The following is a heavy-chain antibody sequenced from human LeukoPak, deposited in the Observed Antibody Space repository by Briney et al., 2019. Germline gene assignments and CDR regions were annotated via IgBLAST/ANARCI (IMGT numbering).Heavy chain of an antibody. Sequence: PGGSLRLSCAASGFTFSSYAMSWVRQAPGKGLEWVSAISGSGGSTYYADSVKGRFTISRDNSKNTLYLQMNSLRAEDTAVYYCAKAFGGWNYFYYYYGMDVWGQGTTVTVSS. CDR2: ISGSGGST. D-gene: IGHD1-7*01. J-gene: IGHJ6*02. CDR3: AKAFGGWNYFYYYYGMDV. V-gene: IGHV3-23*01. CDR1: GFTFSSYA.